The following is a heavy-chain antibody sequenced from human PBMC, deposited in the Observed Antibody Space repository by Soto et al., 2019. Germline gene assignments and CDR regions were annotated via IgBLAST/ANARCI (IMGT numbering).Heavy chain of an antibody. CDR2: ISGSGGST. D-gene: IGHD6-19*01. CDR1: GFTFSSYA. V-gene: IGHV3-23*01. J-gene: IGHJ3*02. Sequence: EVQLLESGGGLVQPGGSLRLSCAASGFTFSSYAMSWVRQAPGKGLEWVSAISGSGGSTYYADSVKGRFTISRDNSKNTLYLQMNSLRAEDTAVYYCAKGEGEYSSGWYGAFDIWGQGTMVTVSS. CDR3: AKGEGEYSSGWYGAFDI.